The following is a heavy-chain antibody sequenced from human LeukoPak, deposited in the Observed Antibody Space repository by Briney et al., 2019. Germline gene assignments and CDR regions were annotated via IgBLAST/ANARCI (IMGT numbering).Heavy chain of an antibody. D-gene: IGHD3-10*01. CDR2: INYDGRST. CDR3: ARDYYGSGGYYP. J-gene: IGHJ4*02. V-gene: IGHV3-74*01. Sequence: PGGSLRLSCAAYGFSFSSNWMHWVRQGPGKGLVWVSRINYDGRSTSYADSVKGRFTVSRDNAKNTLYLQMNSLRAEDTAVYYCARDYYGSGGYYPWGQGTLVTISS. CDR1: GFSFSSNW.